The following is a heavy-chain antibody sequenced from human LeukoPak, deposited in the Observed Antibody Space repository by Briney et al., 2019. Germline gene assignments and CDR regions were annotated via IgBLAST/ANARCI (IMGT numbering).Heavy chain of an antibody. CDR1: GGSISSSSYY. Sequence: PSETLSLTCTVSGGSISSSSYYWGWIRQPPGKGLEWIGSIYYSGSTYYNPSLKSRVTISVDTSKNQFSLKLSSVTAADTAVYYCARPTMAPSGEDAFDIWGQGTMVTVSS. CDR2: IYYSGST. CDR3: ARPTMAPSGEDAFDI. V-gene: IGHV4-39*01. J-gene: IGHJ3*02. D-gene: IGHD3-10*01.